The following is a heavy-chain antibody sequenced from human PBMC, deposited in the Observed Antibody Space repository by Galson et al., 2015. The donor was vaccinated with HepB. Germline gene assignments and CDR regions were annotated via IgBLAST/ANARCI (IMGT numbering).Heavy chain of an antibody. CDR3: ARAPSSADFWSGYAMKTYYYYYGMDV. CDR2: IYYSGST. V-gene: IGHV4-59*01. Sequence: SETLSLTCTVSGGSISSYYWSWIRQPPGKGLEWIGYIYYSGSTNYNPSLKSRVTISVDTSKNQFSLKLSSVTAADTAVYYCARAPSSADFWSGYAMKTYYYYYGMDVWGQGTTVTVSS. CDR1: GGSISSYY. J-gene: IGHJ6*02. D-gene: IGHD3-3*01.